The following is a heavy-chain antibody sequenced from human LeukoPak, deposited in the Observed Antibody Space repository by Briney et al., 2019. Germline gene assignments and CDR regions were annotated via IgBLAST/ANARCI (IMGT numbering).Heavy chain of an antibody. CDR1: GFTFSTYN. J-gene: IGHJ4*02. Sequence: GGSLRLSCAASGFTFSTYNMNWVRQAPGKGLEWLSYISSSSSTIYYADSVKGRFTISRDNAKNSLYLQMNNLRAEDTAVYYCARHLCLSGNDYGHQGTLVIVS. CDR3: ARHLCLSGNDY. V-gene: IGHV3-48*04. CDR2: ISSSSSTI. D-gene: IGHD3-16*01.